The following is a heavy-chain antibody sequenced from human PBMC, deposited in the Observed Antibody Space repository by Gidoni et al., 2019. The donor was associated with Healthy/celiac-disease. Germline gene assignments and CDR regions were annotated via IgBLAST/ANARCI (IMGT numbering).Heavy chain of an antibody. V-gene: IGHV4-39*01. J-gene: IGHJ4*02. CDR3: AILRYFDYDFDY. CDR1: GGSISSSSYY. CDR2: SYYSGST. D-gene: IGHD3-16*01. Sequence: LTCTVSGGSISSSSYYWGWIRQPPGKGLEWIGSSYYSGSTYYNPSLKSRVTISVATSKNQFSLKLSAVTAAETAVYYCAILRYFDYDFDYWGQGTLVTVSS.